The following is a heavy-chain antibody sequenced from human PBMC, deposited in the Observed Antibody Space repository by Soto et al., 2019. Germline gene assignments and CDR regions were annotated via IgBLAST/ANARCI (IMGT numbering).Heavy chain of an antibody. CDR3: AIGMWELRVGPDY. CDR2: IKEDGSEK. V-gene: IGHV3-7*03. D-gene: IGHD1-26*01. CDR1: GFTSSLYW. J-gene: IGHJ4*02. Sequence: EVQLVESGGGLVQPGGSLRLSCTASGFTSSLYWMTWVRPAPGKGLEWVANIKEDGSEKYYVDSVKGRFTISRDNAKNSLYLQMNSLRDEDTAVYYCAIGMWELRVGPDYWGQGTLVTVSS.